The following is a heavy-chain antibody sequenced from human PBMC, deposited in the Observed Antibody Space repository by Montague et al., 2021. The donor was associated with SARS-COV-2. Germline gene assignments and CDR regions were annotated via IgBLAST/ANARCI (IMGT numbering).Heavy chain of an antibody. CDR2: INYSGAT. Sequence: SETLSLTCSVSGDSIYRSGYYWGWIRQPPGKGLEWIGSINYSGATYYNPSLKSRVTISVDTSKNQISLKVNSVTAADTAVYYCARPSSTGNYYYWGQGILVTVSS. CDR3: ARPSSTGNYYY. V-gene: IGHV4-39*01. D-gene: IGHD1-26*01. CDR1: GDSIYRSGYY. J-gene: IGHJ4*02.